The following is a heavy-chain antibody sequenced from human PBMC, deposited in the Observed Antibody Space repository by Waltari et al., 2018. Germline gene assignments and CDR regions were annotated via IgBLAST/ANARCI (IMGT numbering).Heavy chain of an antibody. V-gene: IGHV3-33*08. Sequence: QVQLVESGGGVVQPGRSLRLSCEASGVTFSNYGMHWVRQAPDKGLECGTVIGFDGNKKLYVDSVKGRFTISRDNSKNTLYLQMDSLRKEDTAMYYCATGIAAPGIFDYWGRGTLVTVSS. CDR2: IGFDGNKK. CDR3: ATGIAAPGIFDY. D-gene: IGHD6-13*01. J-gene: IGHJ4*02. CDR1: GVTFSNYG.